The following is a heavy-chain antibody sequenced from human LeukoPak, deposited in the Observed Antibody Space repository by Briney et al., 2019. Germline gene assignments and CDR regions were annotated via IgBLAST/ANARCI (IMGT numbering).Heavy chain of an antibody. CDR3: AAPPITFGGVIATPFDY. V-gene: IGHV3-30*03. CDR2: ISYGGSTS. D-gene: IGHD3-16*02. Sequence: GGSLRLSCAASGFTFSNYGMQWVRQAPGKGLEWVAVISYGGSTSYYADSVKGRFTISRDNSKNTLYLQVNGLRAEDTAVYYCAAPPITFGGVIATPFDYWGQGTLVTVSS. CDR1: GFTFSNYG. J-gene: IGHJ4*02.